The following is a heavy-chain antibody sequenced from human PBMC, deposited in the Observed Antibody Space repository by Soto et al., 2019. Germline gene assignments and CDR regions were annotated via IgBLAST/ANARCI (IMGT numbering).Heavy chain of an antibody. CDR2: IYSRGTT. CDR1: GGTISSYY. V-gene: IGHV4-59*12. J-gene: IGHJ6*02. CDR3: ATGRISRGLDV. Sequence: QGQLQEAGPGLVKPSETLSLTCSVSGGTISSYYWSWIRQPPGKGLEWIGYIYSRGTTSYKPSLKTLATILVDTSKNQFSLRLTSVTATDPAVYYCATGRISRGLDVWGQGTTITVSS.